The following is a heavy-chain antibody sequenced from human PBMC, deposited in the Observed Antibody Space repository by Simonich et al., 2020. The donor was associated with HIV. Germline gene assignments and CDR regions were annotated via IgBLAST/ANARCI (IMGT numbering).Heavy chain of an antibody. Sequence: EVQLVQSGAEVKKPGESLKISCKGSGYSFTSYWIGWVRQMPGKGLEWMGVIYPGDAETRYSPSFQGQVTISADKSISTAYLQWSSLKAADTAMYDCARTYYYDSSGYYPYFDYWGQGTLVTVSS. V-gene: IGHV5-51*01. CDR1: GYSFTSYW. D-gene: IGHD3-22*01. CDR2: IYPGDAET. J-gene: IGHJ4*02. CDR3: ARTYYYDSSGYYPYFDY.